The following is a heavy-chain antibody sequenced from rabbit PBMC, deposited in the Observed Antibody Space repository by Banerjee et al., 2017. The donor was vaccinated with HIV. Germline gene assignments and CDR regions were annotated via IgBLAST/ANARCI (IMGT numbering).Heavy chain of an antibody. V-gene: IGHV1S45*01. CDR1: GFSFSSNYW. D-gene: IGHD1-1*01. Sequence: QQQLEESGGDLVKPEGSLTLTCTASGFSFSSNYWICWVRQAPGKGLEWISCIWGGSSGSAYYANWAKGRFTISKTSSTTVTLQMTSLTAADTATYFCARDWASVSGYYFNLWGPGTLVTVS. CDR2: IWGGSSGSA. CDR3: ARDWASVSGYYFNL. J-gene: IGHJ4*01.